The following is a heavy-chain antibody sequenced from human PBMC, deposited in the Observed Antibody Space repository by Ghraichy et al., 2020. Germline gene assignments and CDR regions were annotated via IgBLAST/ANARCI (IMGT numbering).Heavy chain of an antibody. CDR1: GGSISSGGYS. D-gene: IGHD3-9*01. J-gene: IGHJ3*02. Sequence: SQTLSLTCAVSGGSISSGGYSWSWIRQPPGKGLEWIGYIYHSGSTYYNPSLKSRVTISVDRSKNQFSLKLSSVTAADTAVYYCARVRGDYDILTGYYFDAFDIWGQGTMVTVSS. V-gene: IGHV4-30-2*01. CDR2: IYHSGST. CDR3: ARVRGDYDILTGYYFDAFDI.